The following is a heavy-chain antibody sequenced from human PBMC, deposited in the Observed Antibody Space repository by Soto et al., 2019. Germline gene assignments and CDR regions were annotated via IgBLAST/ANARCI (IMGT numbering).Heavy chain of an antibody. D-gene: IGHD5-12*01. CDR1: GGSINTFY. CDR3: AREGSYSAYNFAHGIQLWSFDF. V-gene: IGHV4-4*07. J-gene: IGHJ4*02. Sequence: QVRLQESGPGLLKPSETLSLTCTVSGGSINTFYWSWVRQPAGKGLEWIGRIFSSGSTSFNPSLVSRAAMSVDPSKTHFSLNLSSVTAADMAVYYCAREGSYSAYNFAHGIQLWSFDFWGQGALVTVSS. CDR2: IFSSGST.